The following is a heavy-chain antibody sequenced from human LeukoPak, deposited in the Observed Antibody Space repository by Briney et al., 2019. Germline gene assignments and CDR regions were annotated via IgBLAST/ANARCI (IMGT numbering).Heavy chain of an antibody. Sequence: GGSLRLSCAASGFTFDDHAMHWVRQIPGKGLEWVSGINWNSGSIGYADSVKGRFTISRDNAKNSLYLQMNSLRAEDTALYYCARAPGIHYDSIFITHWGQGTLVTVSS. V-gene: IGHV3-9*01. CDR1: GFTFDDHA. D-gene: IGHD3-22*01. CDR2: INWNSGSI. CDR3: ARAPGIHYDSIFITH. J-gene: IGHJ4*02.